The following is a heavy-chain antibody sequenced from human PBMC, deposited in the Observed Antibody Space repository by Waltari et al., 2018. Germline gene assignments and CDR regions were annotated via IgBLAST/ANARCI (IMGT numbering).Heavy chain of an antibody. CDR2: IIPIFGTA. CDR1: GGTFSSYA. D-gene: IGHD1-26*01. CDR3: ARSGQEGTADWYFDL. V-gene: IGHV1-69*01. Sequence: QVQLVQSGAEVKKPGSSVKVSCKASGGTFSSYAISWVRQAPGQGLEWMGGIIPIFGTANDAQKFQGRVTITADESTSTAYMELSSLRSEDTAVYYCARSGQEGTADWYFDLWGRGTLVTVSS. J-gene: IGHJ2*01.